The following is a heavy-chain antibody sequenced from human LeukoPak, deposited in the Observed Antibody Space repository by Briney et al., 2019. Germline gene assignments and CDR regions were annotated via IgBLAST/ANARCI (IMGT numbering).Heavy chain of an antibody. CDR3: VRVGFVAGSDYLDS. D-gene: IGHD6-19*01. CDR1: GFTFSDHF. V-gene: IGHV3-72*01. J-gene: IGHJ4*02. CDR2: SRNKARSYTT. Sequence: GGSLRLSCAVSGFTFSDHFLDWVRQAPGKGREWVGRSRNKARSYTTEYAASVKGRFTISRDDSKNSLYLQMNSLNIDDTAVYYCVRVGFVAGSDYLDSWGQGTLVTVST.